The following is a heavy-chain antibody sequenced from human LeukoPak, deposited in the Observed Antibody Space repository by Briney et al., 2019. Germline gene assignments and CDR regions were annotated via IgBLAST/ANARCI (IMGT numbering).Heavy chain of an antibody. CDR3: ARTTGYYYYFDY. V-gene: IGHV3-74*03. J-gene: IGHJ4*02. Sequence: QPGGSLRLSCVASGFTFSSYWMHWVRQPPGKGLLWVSRLSGDGSTTKYADSLKGRFTISRDNAKNTLYLQMNSLRAEDTAVYYCARTTGYYYYFDYWGQGTLVTVSS. D-gene: IGHD3-9*01. CDR1: GFTFSSYW. CDR2: LSGDGSTT.